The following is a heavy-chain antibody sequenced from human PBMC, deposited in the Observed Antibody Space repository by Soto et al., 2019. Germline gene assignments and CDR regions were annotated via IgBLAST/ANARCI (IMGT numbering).Heavy chain of an antibody. CDR2: ISSSGGRT. D-gene: IGHD1-1*01. Sequence: GGALRLSFAASGFTFSIYAMSWVRQAPGKGLEWVSTISSSGGRTYYEESVKGRFNISRDNSKNKLYMQMKSMRAEDTAVYYCDTTPWADVWGQGTKVTVSS. J-gene: IGHJ6*02. CDR3: DTTPWADV. CDR1: GFTFSIYA. V-gene: IGHV3-23*02.